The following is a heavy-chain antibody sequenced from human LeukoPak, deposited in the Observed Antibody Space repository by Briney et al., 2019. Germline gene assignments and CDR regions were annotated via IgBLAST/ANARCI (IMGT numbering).Heavy chain of an antibody. V-gene: IGHV3-48*03. J-gene: IGHJ4*02. CDR1: GFTLSSYE. CDR3: ARESAPALLDY. D-gene: IGHD2-2*01. Sequence: GGSLRLSCAASGFTLSSYEMNWVRQAPGQGLEWVSYISSSGSTIYYADSVKGRFTISRDNAKNSLYLQMNSLRAEDTAVYYCARESAPALLDYWGQGTLVTVSS. CDR2: ISSSGSTI.